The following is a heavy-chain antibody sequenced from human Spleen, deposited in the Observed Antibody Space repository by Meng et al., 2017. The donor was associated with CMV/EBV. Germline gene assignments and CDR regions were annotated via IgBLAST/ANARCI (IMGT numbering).Heavy chain of an antibody. J-gene: IGHJ4*02. CDR1: GGSISSSSYH. V-gene: IGHV4-39*07. CDR3: ARDLGSFDF. Sequence: GSLRLSCTVSGGSISSSSYHWGWIRQSPGKGLEWIGSINYSGSTYYNPSLKSRVTKSVETSKNQFSLKLSSVTAADTAVYYCARDLGSFDFWGQGTLVTVSS. CDR2: INYSGST.